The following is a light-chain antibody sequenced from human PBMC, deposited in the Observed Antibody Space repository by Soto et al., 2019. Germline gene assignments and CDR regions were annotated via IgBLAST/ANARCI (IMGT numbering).Light chain of an antibody. CDR2: AAS. V-gene: IGKV1-5*01. CDR1: QTISSW. Sequence: DIQLTQSPSTLPASFGDRGTITCRASQTISSWLAWYQQIPGKAPKLLIYAASTLESGVSSRFSGRGSGTEFTLTINSLQPEDFATHYCQQYKSYLRTFGQGTKVDIK. J-gene: IGKJ1*01. CDR3: QQYKSYLRT.